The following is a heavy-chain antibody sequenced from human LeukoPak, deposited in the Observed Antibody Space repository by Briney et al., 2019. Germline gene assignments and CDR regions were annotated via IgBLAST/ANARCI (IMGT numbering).Heavy chain of an antibody. J-gene: IGHJ4*02. V-gene: IGHV1-69*04. Sequence: ASVKVSCKASGYTFTSYAMNWVRQAPGQGLEWMGRIIPILGIANYAQKFQGRVTITADKSTSTAYMELSSLRSEDTAVYYCARDLNRRGEFDYWGQGTPVTVSS. CDR1: GYTFTSYA. CDR3: ARDLNRRGEFDY. D-gene: IGHD3-10*01. CDR2: IIPILGIA.